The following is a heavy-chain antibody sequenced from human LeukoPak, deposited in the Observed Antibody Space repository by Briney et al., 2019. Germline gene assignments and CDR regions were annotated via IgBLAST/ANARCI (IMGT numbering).Heavy chain of an antibody. CDR2: VTGNTGST. V-gene: IGHV3-23*01. D-gene: IGHD1-20*01. CDR3: AKSSDYNWNYIDY. Sequence: PGESLRLSCAASGFTFSSYAMSWVRQAPGTGLEWVSTVTGNTGSTYYADSVKGRFTISRDNSKNTLYLQMKSQRAEDTAVYYCAKSSDYNWNYIDYWGQGTQVTVSS. J-gene: IGHJ4*02. CDR1: GFTFSSYA.